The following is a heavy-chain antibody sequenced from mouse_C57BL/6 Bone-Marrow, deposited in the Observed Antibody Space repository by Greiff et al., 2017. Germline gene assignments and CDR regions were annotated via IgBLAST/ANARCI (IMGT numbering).Heavy chain of an antibody. CDR2: IWSGGSK. CDR1: GFSLTSYG. CDR3: ARPLYYGSSYGGFAY. Sequence: VQLQQSGPGLVQPSQSLSITCTVSGFSLTSYGVHWVRQSPGKGLEWLGVIWSGGSKDYNAAFISRLSISKVKSKSQVFFKMNSLQADDTAIYYCARPLYYGSSYGGFAYWGQGTLVTVSA. D-gene: IGHD1-1*01. J-gene: IGHJ3*01. V-gene: IGHV2-2*01.